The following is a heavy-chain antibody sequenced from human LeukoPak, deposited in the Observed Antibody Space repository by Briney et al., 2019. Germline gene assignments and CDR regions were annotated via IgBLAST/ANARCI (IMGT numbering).Heavy chain of an antibody. D-gene: IGHD2-15*01. CDR2: IYHSGST. J-gene: IGHJ4*02. V-gene: IGHV4-38-2*02. Sequence: SETLSLTCTVSGYSISSGYYWGWIRQPPGKGLEWIGSIYHSGSTYYNPSLKSRVTISVDTSKNQFSLKLSSVTAADTAVYYCASLLLQTLFDYWGQGTLVTVSS. CDR3: ASLLLQTLFDY. CDR1: GYSISSGYY.